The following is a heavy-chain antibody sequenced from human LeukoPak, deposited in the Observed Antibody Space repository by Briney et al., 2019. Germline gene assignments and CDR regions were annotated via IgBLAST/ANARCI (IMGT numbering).Heavy chain of an antibody. V-gene: IGHV3-23*05. D-gene: IGHD1-1*01. CDR1: GFTFSNSA. CDR3: AKVKGKDGVRDSYDI. Sequence: GGSLRLSCAASGFTFSNSAMTWVRQVPGKGLEWISTISNSGDKTYYADFVKGRFTIARDNFKDTLDLQMNGLRAEDTALYYCAKVKGKDGVRDSYDIWGQGTMVTVSS. CDR2: ISNSGDKT. J-gene: IGHJ3*02.